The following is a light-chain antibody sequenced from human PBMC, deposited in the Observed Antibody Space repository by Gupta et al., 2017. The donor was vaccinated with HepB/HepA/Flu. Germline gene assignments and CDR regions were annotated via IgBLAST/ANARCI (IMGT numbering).Light chain of an antibody. J-gene: IGKJ4*01. CDR1: QSISTC. CDR3: RQSDTTPLT. V-gene: IGKV1-39*01. CDR2: TAS. Sequence: DIQMTQSPYSLSAFVGDRVTITCRASQSISTCLNWYQQKAGRDPKLLIYTASSFQSGVPSRFSGSGSATDFTLTISSLQPEDFPTYYCRQSDTTPLTFGGGTKLEI.